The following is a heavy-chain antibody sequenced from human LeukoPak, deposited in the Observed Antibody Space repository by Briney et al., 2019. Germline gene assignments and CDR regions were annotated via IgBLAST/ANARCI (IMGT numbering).Heavy chain of an antibody. CDR1: GFTFSSYA. CDR2: ISGSGGST. V-gene: IGHV3-23*01. Sequence: GGSLRLSCAASGFTFSSYAMSWVRQAPGKGLEWVSAISGSGGSTYYADSVKGRFTISRDNSKNTLYLHMNSLRAEDTAVYYCAKVSGHYVWGSYRLDYWGQGTLVTVSS. CDR3: AKVSGHYVWGSYRLDY. J-gene: IGHJ4*02. D-gene: IGHD3-16*02.